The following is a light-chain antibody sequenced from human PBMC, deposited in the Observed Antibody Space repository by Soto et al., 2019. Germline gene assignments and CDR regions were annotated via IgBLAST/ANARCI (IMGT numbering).Light chain of an antibody. CDR3: SSYAGGNNLV. V-gene: IGLV2-8*01. CDR1: SSDVGGYNY. J-gene: IGLJ1*01. Sequence: QSVLTQPPSASGSPGQSVTISCTGTSSDVGGYNYVSWYQQYPGKAPKLMIYEVSKRPSGVPDRFSGSKSGNTASLTVSGLQAEDEADYYCSSYAGGNNLVFGTGTKVTVL. CDR2: EVS.